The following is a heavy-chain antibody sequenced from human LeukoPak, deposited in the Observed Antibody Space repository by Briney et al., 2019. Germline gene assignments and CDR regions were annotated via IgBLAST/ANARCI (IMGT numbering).Heavy chain of an antibody. D-gene: IGHD5-18*01. CDR1: GYTFTSSY. CDR3: ARDPNPYSYGFVTRYWFDP. J-gene: IGHJ5*02. CDR2: INPSGGST. V-gene: IGHV1-46*01. Sequence: ASVKVSCKASGYTFTSSYMHWVRQAPGQGLEWMGIINPSGGSTSYAQKFQGRVTMTRDTSTSTVYMELSSLRSEDTAVYYCARDPNPYSYGFVTRYWFDPWGQGTLVTVSS.